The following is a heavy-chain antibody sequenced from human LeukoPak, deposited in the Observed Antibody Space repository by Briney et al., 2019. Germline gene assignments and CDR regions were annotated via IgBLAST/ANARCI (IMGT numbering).Heavy chain of an antibody. D-gene: IGHD3-22*01. J-gene: IGHJ4*02. CDR1: GFTVSSNS. CDR2: IHSGGTT. V-gene: IGHV3-53*01. CDR3: ARVASGYYENYFDY. Sequence: GGSLRLSCAASGFTVSSNSMTWVRQAPGKGLEWVSVIHSGGTTFYADAAKGRFTISGDTSKNTLHLQMNSLRGEDTAVYYCARVASGYYENYFDYWGRGTLVTVSS.